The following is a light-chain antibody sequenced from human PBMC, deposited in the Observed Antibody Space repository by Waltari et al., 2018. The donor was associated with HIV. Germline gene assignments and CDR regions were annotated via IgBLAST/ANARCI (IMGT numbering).Light chain of an antibody. CDR3: QSYDSSLSGSEV. CDR2: GNN. J-gene: IGLJ1*01. Sequence: QSVLTQPPSVSGAPGQRVTISCTGSSSNIGAGYDVHWYQQLPGTAPKLLIYGNNNRPSGGPDRFSGSKSGASASLAITRLQAEDEADYDCQSYDSSLSGSEVFGTGTKVTVL. V-gene: IGLV1-40*01. CDR1: SSNIGAGYD.